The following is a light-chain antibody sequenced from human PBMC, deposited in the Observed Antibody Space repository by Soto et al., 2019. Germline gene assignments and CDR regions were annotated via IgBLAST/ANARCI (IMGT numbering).Light chain of an antibody. CDR3: QQYYSYPST. V-gene: IGKV1-8*01. Sequence: AIRMTQSPSSLSASTGDRVTITCRASQGISSYLAWYQQKPGQAPKLLIYAASTLQSGVPSRFSGSGSGTDFTLTISCLQSEDFATYYCQQYYSYPSTFGGGTKVEIK. CDR2: AAS. CDR1: QGISSY. J-gene: IGKJ4*01.